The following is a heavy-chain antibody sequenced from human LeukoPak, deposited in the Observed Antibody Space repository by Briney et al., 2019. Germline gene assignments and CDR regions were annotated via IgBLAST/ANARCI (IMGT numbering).Heavy chain of an antibody. Sequence: SETLSLTCAVYGGSFSGYYWSWIRQPPGKGLEWIGEINHSGSTNYNPSLKSRVTISVDTSKNQFSLKLSSVTAADTAVYYCARRLGYCSNWGQGTLVTVSS. V-gene: IGHV4-34*01. J-gene: IGHJ4*02. CDR3: ARRLGYCSN. CDR1: GGSFSGYY. CDR2: INHSGST. D-gene: IGHD2-2*01.